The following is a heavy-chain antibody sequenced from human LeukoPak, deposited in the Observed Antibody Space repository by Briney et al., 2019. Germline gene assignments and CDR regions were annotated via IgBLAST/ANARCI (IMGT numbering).Heavy chain of an antibody. CDR1: GFTFSSYG. J-gene: IGHJ4*02. V-gene: IGHV3-30*19. Sequence: PGGSLRLSCAASGFTFSSYGMHWVRQAPGKGLEWVAVISYDGSNKYYADSVKGRFTISRDNSKNTLYLQMNSLRAEDTAVYYCAREDGYKIDYWGQGTLVTVSS. D-gene: IGHD5-24*01. CDR2: ISYDGSNK. CDR3: AREDGYKIDY.